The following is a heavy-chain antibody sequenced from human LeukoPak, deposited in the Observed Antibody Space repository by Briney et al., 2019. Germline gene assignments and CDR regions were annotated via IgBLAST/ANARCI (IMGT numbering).Heavy chain of an antibody. D-gene: IGHD5-18*01. V-gene: IGHV3-7*03. CDR3: AKGYSYGRFDY. J-gene: IGHJ4*02. CDR2: IKQDGSEK. CDR1: GFTFSSYA. Sequence: GGSLRLSCSASGFTFSSYAMHRVRQAPGKGLEWVANIKQDGSEKYYVDSVRGRFTISRDNAKNSLYLQMNSLRAEDTAVYYCAKGYSYGRFDYWGQGTLVTVSS.